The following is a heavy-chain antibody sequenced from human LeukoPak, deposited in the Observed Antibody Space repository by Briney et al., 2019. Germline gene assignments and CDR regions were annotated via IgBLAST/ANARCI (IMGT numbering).Heavy chain of an antibody. Sequence: ASVKVSCKASGYTFTSYYMHWVRQAPGQGLEWMGIINPSGGSTSYAQKFQGRVTMTEDTSTDTAYMELSSLRSEDTAVYYCATDRRGYYYDSSGYNYWGQGTLVTVSS. CDR1: GYTFTSYY. CDR2: INPSGGST. D-gene: IGHD3-22*01. CDR3: ATDRRGYYYDSSGYNY. V-gene: IGHV1-46*01. J-gene: IGHJ4*02.